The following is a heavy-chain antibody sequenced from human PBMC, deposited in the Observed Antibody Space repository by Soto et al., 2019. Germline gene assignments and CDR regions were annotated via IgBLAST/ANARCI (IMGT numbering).Heavy chain of an antibody. CDR2: IDWDGDT. CDR1: RFRITTRSMY. V-gene: IGHV2-70*01. J-gene: IGHJ3*01. Sequence: TQIIRNADTLFRFRITTRSMYINWIRQSPGKALEWLALIDWDGDTYYSTSLKTRLTISRDTSTNQVVLTMTNLEPPDTAPYFCTRIFNYYFRNGDLFCFCGQG. D-gene: IGHD3-3*01. CDR3: TRIFNYYFRNGDLFCF.